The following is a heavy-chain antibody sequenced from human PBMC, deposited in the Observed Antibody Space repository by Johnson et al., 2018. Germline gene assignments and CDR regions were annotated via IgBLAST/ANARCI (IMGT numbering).Heavy chain of an antibody. CDR3: KSGRTSAFDI. J-gene: IGHJ3*02. Sequence: VQLVESGGGLVQPGRSLRLSCTASGFTFGDYAMSWFRQAPGKGLEWVGVIGSRAFGATTEYAASVKGRFTISREDSKSIGYLQMNSLKTEDTAVYYCKSGRTSAFDIWGQGTMVTVSS. CDR2: IGSRAFGATT. CDR1: GFTFGDYA. D-gene: IGHD1-26*01. V-gene: IGHV3-49*03.